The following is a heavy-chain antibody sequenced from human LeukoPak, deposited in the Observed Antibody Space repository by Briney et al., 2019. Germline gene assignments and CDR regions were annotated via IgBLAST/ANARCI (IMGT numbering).Heavy chain of an antibody. V-gene: IGHV1-8*01. D-gene: IGHD3-10*01. CDR3: ARGYLGEDYYGSGSYYNPYSY. J-gene: IGHJ4*02. CDR2: MNPNSGNT. Sequence: ASVKVSCKASGYTFTSYDINWVRQATGQGLEWMGWMNPNSGNTGYAQKFQGRVTMTRNTSISTAYMELSSLRSEDTAVYYCARGYLGEDYYGSGSYYNPYSYWGQGTLVTVSS. CDR1: GYTFTSYD.